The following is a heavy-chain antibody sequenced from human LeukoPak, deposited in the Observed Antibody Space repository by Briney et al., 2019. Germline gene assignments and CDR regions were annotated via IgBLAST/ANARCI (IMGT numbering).Heavy chain of an antibody. Sequence: SVKVSCKASGYTFTVYSINWLRQAPGQGLEWMGWITTSTGKPTYAQGFTGRFVFSLDTSVSTTYLHINSLKAEDTAVYYCARDASMINFDYWGQGSLVTVSS. D-gene: IGHD3-16*01. J-gene: IGHJ4*02. V-gene: IGHV7-4-1*02. CDR3: ARDASMINFDY. CDR2: ITTSTGKP. CDR1: GYTFTVYS.